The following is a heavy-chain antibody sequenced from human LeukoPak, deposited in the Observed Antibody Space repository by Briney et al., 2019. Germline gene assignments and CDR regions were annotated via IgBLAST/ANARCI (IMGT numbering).Heavy chain of an antibody. J-gene: IGHJ6*02. Sequence: GGSLRLSCAASGFTFSSYAMSWVRQAPGKGLEWVSAISGRGGSTYYADSVKGRFTISRDNSKNTLYLQMNSLRAEDTAVYYCAKRDTAMFSYYYYGMDVWGQGTTVTVSS. V-gene: IGHV3-23*01. CDR3: AKRDTAMFSYYYYGMDV. CDR2: ISGRGGST. D-gene: IGHD5-18*01. CDR1: GFTFSSYA.